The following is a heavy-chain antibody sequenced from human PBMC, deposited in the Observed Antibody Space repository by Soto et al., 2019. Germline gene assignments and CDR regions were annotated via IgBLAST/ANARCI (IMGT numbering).Heavy chain of an antibody. Sequence: LSLTCAVYGGSFSGYYWSWIRQPPGKGLEWIGEINHSGSTNYNPSLKSRVTISVDTSKNQFSLKLSSVTAADTAVYYCARGSGIAVAGTGYYYYGMDVWGQGTTVTVSS. D-gene: IGHD6-19*01. CDR3: ARGSGIAVAGTGYYYYGMDV. CDR2: INHSGST. V-gene: IGHV4-34*01. J-gene: IGHJ6*02. CDR1: GGSFSGYY.